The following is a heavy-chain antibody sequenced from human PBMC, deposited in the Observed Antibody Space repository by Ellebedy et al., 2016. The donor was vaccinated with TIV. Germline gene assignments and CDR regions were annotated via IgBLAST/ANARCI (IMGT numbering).Heavy chain of an antibody. J-gene: IGHJ6*02. CDR2: IYSDGNT. CDR1: EFTLRNYW. CDR3: ARAGEYCDFPQNCYAMDV. V-gene: IGHV3-53*01. Sequence: GESLKISCAASEFTLRNYWMTWVRQAPGRGLEWVSLIYSDGNTNYADSVRGRFTISRDSSKNTLDLQMNSLRAEDTAVYYCARAGEYCDFPQNCYAMDVWGQGTAVTVS. D-gene: IGHD2/OR15-2a*01.